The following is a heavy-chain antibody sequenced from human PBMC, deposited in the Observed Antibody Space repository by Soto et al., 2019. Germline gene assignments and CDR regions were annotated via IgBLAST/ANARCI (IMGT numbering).Heavy chain of an antibody. J-gene: IGHJ6*02. CDR1: GYSFTSYW. Sequence: GESLKISCKGSGYSFTSYWISWVRQMPGKGLEWMGRIDPSDSYTNYSPSFQGHVTISADKSISTAYLQWSSLKASDTAMYYCARHVSFDTGYSSSWYYYGMDVWGQGTTVTVS. V-gene: IGHV5-10-1*01. CDR3: ARHVSFDTGYSSSWYYYGMDV. CDR2: IDPSDSYT. D-gene: IGHD6-13*01.